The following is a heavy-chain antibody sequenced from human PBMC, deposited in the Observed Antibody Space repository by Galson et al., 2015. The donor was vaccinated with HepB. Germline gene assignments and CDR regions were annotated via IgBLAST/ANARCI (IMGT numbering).Heavy chain of an antibody. Sequence: SLRLSCAASGFTFSSSSMNWVRQAPGKGLEWVSAISGTGTYIYYADSVKGRFTISRDNAKNSLYLQMNSLRAEDTAVYYCARDESGAVAGGKSDDWGQGTLVTVSS. CDR2: ISGTGTYI. D-gene: IGHD6-19*01. CDR3: ARDESGAVAGGKSDD. CDR1: GFTFSSSS. J-gene: IGHJ4*02. V-gene: IGHV3-21*01.